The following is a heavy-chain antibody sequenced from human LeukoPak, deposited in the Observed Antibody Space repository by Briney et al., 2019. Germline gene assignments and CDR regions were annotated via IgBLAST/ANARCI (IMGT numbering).Heavy chain of an antibody. J-gene: IGHJ3*02. CDR2: IGTAGDT. D-gene: IGHD3-16*01. CDR3: ARYVADAFDI. CDR1: GFTFSSYD. V-gene: IGHV3-13*01. Sequence: GGSLRLSRAASGFTFSSYDLHWVRQATGQGLEWVSAIGTAGDTYYPGSVKGRFTISRENAKNSLYLQMNSLRAGDTAVYYCARYVADAFDIWGQETMVTVSS.